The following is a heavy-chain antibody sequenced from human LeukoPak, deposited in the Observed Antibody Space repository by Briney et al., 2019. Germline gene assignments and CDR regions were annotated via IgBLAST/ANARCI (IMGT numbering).Heavy chain of an antibody. D-gene: IGHD3-16*01. CDR2: MHYDGRNI. Sequence: GGSLRLSCAASGFTFSSYGMHWVRQAPGKGLEWVAFMHYDGRNILYADSVKGRFSISTDNSKNMVYLQMSSLRAEDTAVYYCAKVTMGDVWFDPWGQRTLVTVSS. CDR3: AKVTMGDVWFDP. CDR1: GFTFSSYG. V-gene: IGHV3-30*02. J-gene: IGHJ5*02.